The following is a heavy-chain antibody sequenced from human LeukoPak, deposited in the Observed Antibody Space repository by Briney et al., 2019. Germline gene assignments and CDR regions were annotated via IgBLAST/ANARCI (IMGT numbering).Heavy chain of an antibody. Sequence: GASVKVSCKASGYTFTSYDINWVRQATGQGLEWMGWMNPNSGNTGYAQKFQGRGTMTRNTSISTAYMELSSLRSEDTAVYYCAKYYYYDSSAITDWGQGTLVTVSS. CDR2: MNPNSGNT. J-gene: IGHJ4*02. CDR1: GYTFTSYD. CDR3: AKYYYYDSSAITD. V-gene: IGHV1-8*01. D-gene: IGHD3-22*01.